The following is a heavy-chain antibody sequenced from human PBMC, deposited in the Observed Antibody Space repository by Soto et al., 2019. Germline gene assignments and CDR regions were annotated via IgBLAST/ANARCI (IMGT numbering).Heavy chain of an antibody. CDR2: IYTSGST. CDR1: GGSVSSYD. Sequence: SETLSLTCTVSGGSVSSYDWSWIRQPAGKGLEWIGRIYTSGSTNYNPSLNSRVTMSVDTSKNQFSQNRSSVTAADTAVYYCATANPDYYYCGMGVWGLGTTVTVSS. J-gene: IGHJ6*02. V-gene: IGHV4-4*07. CDR3: ATANPDYYYCGMGV.